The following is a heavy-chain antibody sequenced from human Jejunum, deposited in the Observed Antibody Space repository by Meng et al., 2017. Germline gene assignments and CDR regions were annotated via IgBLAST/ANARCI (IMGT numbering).Heavy chain of an antibody. Sequence: GESLKISCAASGFTFSSSSMSWVRQAPGKGLEWVSTFTGTTTSTYYADSVKGRFTISRDNSKNTLYLQMNSLRAEDTAVYYCAKLTSLWGHGTLVTSSS. CDR3: AKLTSL. CDR1: GFTFSSSS. D-gene: IGHD3-16*01. CDR2: FTGTTTST. J-gene: IGHJ4*01. V-gene: IGHV3-23*01.